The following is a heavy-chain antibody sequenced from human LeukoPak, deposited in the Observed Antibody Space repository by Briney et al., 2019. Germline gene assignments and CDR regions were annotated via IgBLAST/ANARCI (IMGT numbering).Heavy chain of an antibody. Sequence: EASVKVPCKASGYTFTGYYMHWVRQAPGQGLEWMGWINPNSGGTNYAQKFQGRVTMTRDTSISTAYMELSRLRSDDTAVYYCARGVTYYDFWSGYYGNWFDPWGQGTLVTASS. CDR1: GYTFTGYY. J-gene: IGHJ5*02. CDR3: ARGVTYYDFWSGYYGNWFDP. CDR2: INPNSGGT. V-gene: IGHV1-2*02. D-gene: IGHD3-3*01.